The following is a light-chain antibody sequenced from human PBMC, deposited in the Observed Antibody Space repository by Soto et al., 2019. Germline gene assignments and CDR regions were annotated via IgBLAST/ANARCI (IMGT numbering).Light chain of an antibody. CDR2: EVS. V-gene: IGLV2-23*02. Sequence: QSALTQPGSVSGSPGQSITISCTGTSSDVGSYNLVSWYQQHPGKAPKLMIYEVSKRPSGVSNRFSGSKSGNTASLTISGLQAEDEVDYYCCSYAGSSTFVFGTGTKLTVL. CDR3: CSYAGSSTFV. J-gene: IGLJ1*01. CDR1: SSDVGSYNL.